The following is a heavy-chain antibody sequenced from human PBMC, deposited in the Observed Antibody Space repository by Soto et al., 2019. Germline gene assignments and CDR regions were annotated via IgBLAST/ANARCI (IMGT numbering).Heavy chain of an antibody. CDR1: GASISNFY. J-gene: IGHJ4*02. V-gene: IGHV4-4*07. CDR3: VRGTFDY. Sequence: SETLSLTCTVSGASISNFYWSWIRQPAGKGLEWIGRIYTSGNTNYNPSLKSRVTMSVDTSKNQFSLKLKSVTAADTAVYYCVRGTFDYWGQGILVTVPQ. CDR2: IYTSGNT.